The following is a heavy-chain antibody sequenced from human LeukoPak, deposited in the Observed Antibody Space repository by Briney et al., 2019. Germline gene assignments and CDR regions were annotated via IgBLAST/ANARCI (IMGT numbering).Heavy chain of an antibody. CDR1: GFTFSNYS. J-gene: IGHJ4*02. CDR2: ISSSSIYI. CDR3: ARDQGEPFFDY. Sequence: GGSLRLSCAASGFTFSNYSMNWVRQAPGKGLEWVSSISSSSIYIYYADSVKGRFTFSRDNAKNSLYLQMNSLRVEDTAVYYCARDQGEPFFDYWGQGTLVTVSS. V-gene: IGHV3-21*01. D-gene: IGHD1-14*01.